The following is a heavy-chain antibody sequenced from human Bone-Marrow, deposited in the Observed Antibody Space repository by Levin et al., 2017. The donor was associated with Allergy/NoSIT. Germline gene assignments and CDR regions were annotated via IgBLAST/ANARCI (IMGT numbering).Heavy chain of an antibody. J-gene: IGHJ5*02. V-gene: IGHV3-23*01. CDR3: TKDWGIFANWFDP. CDR1: GFNFNNYA. Sequence: GGSLRLSCAASGFNFNNYAMTWVRQSAGKGLEWISSISGSDDRIFYADSLAGRFTVSRDNSKSTVYLQMNNLRAEDTAIYYCTKDWGIFANWFDPWGQGTLVTVSS. D-gene: IGHD3-16*01. CDR2: ISGSDDRI.